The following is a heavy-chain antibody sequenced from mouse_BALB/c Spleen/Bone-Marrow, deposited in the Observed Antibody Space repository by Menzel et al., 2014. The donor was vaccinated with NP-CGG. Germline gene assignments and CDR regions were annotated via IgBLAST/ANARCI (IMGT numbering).Heavy chain of an antibody. Sequence: VQLQQSGTVLARPGAAVKMSCKASGYTLSNYWMHWVKQRPGQGLEWIETIYPGNSDTTYNQKFKGKATLTAVTSTSTAYTELSSLTNEDSAVYYCTTLARNKFDYWGQGTTLTVSS. J-gene: IGHJ2*01. CDR2: IYPGNSDT. D-gene: IGHD3-1*01. CDR3: TTLARNKFDY. CDR1: GYTLSNYW. V-gene: IGHV1-5*01.